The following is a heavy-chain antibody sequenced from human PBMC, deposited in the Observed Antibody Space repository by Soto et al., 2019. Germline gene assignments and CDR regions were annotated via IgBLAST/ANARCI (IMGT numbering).Heavy chain of an antibody. V-gene: IGHV1-2*02. CDR1: GYTFTDYF. Sequence: VEMVQSGAEVKKPGASVRVSCKASGYTFTDYFIHWVRQAPGQGLEWMGWINPNSGGTNYAQKFQGRVTRTRATSITTVYLDLSRLRSDDTAKYYCARDTKIPANAIHDGRWGQGTLVTVSS. CDR3: ARDTKIPANAIHDGR. D-gene: IGHD2-2*01. J-gene: IGHJ4*02. CDR2: INPNSGGT.